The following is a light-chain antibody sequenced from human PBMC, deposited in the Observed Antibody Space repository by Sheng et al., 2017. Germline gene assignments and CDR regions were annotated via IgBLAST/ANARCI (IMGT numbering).Light chain of an antibody. CDR2: KAS. V-gene: IGKV1-5*03. CDR3: QQYNTYWT. J-gene: IGKJ1*01. Sequence: DIQMTQSPSTLSASVGDRVTITCWASQSISSWLAWYQQKPGKAPKLLIYKASNLQSGVPSRFSGSGSGTEFTLTISNLQPDDFATYYCQQYNTYWTFGQGTEVEI. CDR1: QSISSW.